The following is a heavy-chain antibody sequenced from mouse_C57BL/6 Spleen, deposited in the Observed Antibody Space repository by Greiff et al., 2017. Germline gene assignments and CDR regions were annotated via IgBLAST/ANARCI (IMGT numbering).Heavy chain of an antibody. CDR1: GFSLTSYG. CDR3: AREGRDWYFDV. Sequence: QVQLKQSGPGLVQPSQRLSITCTVSGFSLTSYGVHWVRQSPGKGLEWLGVIWSGGSTDYNAAFISRLSISKDKSKSQVFLKMSSLQADDTAIYYCAREGRDWYFDVWGTGTTVTVSS. V-gene: IGHV2-2*01. J-gene: IGHJ1*03. D-gene: IGHD1-1*01. CDR2: IWSGGST.